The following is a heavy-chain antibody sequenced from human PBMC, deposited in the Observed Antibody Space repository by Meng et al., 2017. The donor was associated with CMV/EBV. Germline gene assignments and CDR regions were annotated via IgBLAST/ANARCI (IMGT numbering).Heavy chain of an antibody. CDR2: ISYDGSNK. Sequence: GGSLRLSCAASGFTFSSYAMHWVRQAPGKGLEWVAVISYDGSNKYYADSVKGRFTISRDNSKNTLYLQMNSLRAEDTAVYYCAKVLWSGYDYGMDVWGQGTTVTVSS. D-gene: IGHD3-3*01. CDR1: GFTFSSYA. J-gene: IGHJ6*02. CDR3: AKVLWSGYDYGMDV. V-gene: IGHV3-30-3*01.